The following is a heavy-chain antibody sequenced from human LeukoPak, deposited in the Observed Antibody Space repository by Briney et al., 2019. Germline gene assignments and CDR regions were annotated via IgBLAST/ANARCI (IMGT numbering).Heavy chain of an antibody. D-gene: IGHD1-26*01. V-gene: IGHV3-23*01. J-gene: IGHJ4*02. CDR2: VNADGGNT. CDR1: GFNFRSYG. CDR3: TKRVKYGGTWDHFAD. Sequence: GGSLRLSCAASGFNFRSYGMHWVRQAPGKGLEWVSTVNADGGNTYYADSVKGRFTISRDNSKGTLILQMNSLRVEDTALYYCTKRVKYGGTWDHFADWGQGTLVTVSS.